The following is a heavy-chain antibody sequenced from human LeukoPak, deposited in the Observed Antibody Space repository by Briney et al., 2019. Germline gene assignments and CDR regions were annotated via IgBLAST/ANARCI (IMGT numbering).Heavy chain of an antibody. J-gene: IGHJ4*02. CDR1: GFTFSSYS. V-gene: IGHV3-21*01. Sequence: GGSLRLSCAASGFTFSSYSMNWVRQAPGKGLEWVSSISSSSSYIYYADSVKGRFTISRDNAKNSLYLQMNSLRAGDTAVYYCARAHYYDSSGYYYDFDYWGQGTLVTVSS. D-gene: IGHD3-22*01. CDR3: ARAHYYDSSGYYYDFDY. CDR2: ISSSSSYI.